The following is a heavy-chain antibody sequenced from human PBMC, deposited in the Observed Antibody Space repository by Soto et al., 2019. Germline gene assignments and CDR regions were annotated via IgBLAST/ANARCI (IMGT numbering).Heavy chain of an antibody. CDR1: GFTFSTYA. Sequence: GGSLRLSCAASGFTFSTYAMNWVRQAPGKGLEWVSAITGGGGDTYYTDSVKGRFTISRDNSKNTLYLQMNSLRAEDTAIYYCAKIHRVTIPFWGQGTLVTVSS. D-gene: IGHD4-17*01. CDR2: ITGGGGDT. J-gene: IGHJ4*02. V-gene: IGHV3-23*01. CDR3: AKIHRVTIPF.